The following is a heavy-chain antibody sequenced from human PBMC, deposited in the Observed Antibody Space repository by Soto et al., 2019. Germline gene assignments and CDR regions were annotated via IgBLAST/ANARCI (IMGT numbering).Heavy chain of an antibody. CDR1: GGSFSGYY. J-gene: IGHJ4*02. CDR2: INHSGST. D-gene: IGHD4-4*01. Sequence: SETLSLTCAVYGGSFSGYYWSWIRQPPGKGLEWIGEINHSGSTNYNPSLKSRVTISVDTFKNQFSLKLSSVTAADTAVYYCARVLGTVTTAYFDYWGQGTLVTVSS. V-gene: IGHV4-34*01. CDR3: ARVLGTVTTAYFDY.